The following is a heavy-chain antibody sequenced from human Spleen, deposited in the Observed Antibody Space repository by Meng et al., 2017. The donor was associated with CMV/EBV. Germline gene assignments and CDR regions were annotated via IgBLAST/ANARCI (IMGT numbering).Heavy chain of an antibody. Sequence: GEFLKTPRAGSGFIFSSYWIHWVRQAPGKGLVWVSRIHSDGSMSSYADSVKGRLTISRENAKNTVYLQMKSLRVEDTGVYYCTREGMGNGMDVWGRGTTVTVSS. CDR3: TREGMGNGMDV. V-gene: IGHV3-74*01. D-gene: IGHD1-26*01. J-gene: IGHJ6*02. CDR1: GFIFSSYW. CDR2: IHSDGSMS.